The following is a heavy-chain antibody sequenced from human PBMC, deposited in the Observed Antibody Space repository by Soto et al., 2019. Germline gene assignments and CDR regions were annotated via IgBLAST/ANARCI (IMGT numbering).Heavy chain of an antibody. V-gene: IGHV3-11*06. CDR2: ISSSSSYT. Sequence: PGGSRRLSCAASGFTFSDYYMSWIRQAPGKGLEWVSYISSSSSYTNYADSVKGRFTISRDNAKNSLYLQMNSLRAEDTAVYYCARRYCSGGSCSRPFDYWGQGTLVTVSS. J-gene: IGHJ4*02. CDR1: GFTFSDYY. D-gene: IGHD2-15*01. CDR3: ARRYCSGGSCSRPFDY.